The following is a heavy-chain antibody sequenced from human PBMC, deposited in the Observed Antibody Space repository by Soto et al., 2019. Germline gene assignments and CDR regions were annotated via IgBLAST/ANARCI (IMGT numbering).Heavy chain of an antibody. V-gene: IGHV3-74*01. CDR2: IKSDGSDT. Sequence: EVQRVESGGGLVQPGGSLRLSCAASGFTFSSYWMHWVRQAPGKGLVWVSRIKSDGSDTSYADSVKGRFTISRDNAKNTLYLQMSSLRAEDTAVYYCVRVAYGDLGGWGQGTLVTVSS. D-gene: IGHD4-17*01. CDR1: GFTFSSYW. CDR3: VRVAYGDLGG. J-gene: IGHJ4*02.